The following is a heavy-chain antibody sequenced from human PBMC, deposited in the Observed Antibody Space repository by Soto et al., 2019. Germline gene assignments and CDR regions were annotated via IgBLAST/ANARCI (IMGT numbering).Heavy chain of an antibody. CDR3: TRAAGDCTKGGCYVY. CDR1: GYTFINYG. V-gene: IGHV1-18*01. J-gene: IGHJ4*02. Sequence: QVQLVQSGAAVKKPGASVQVSCKGSGYTFINYGLSWVRQAPGQGPEWMGWISPYNFNTHNAQRVQGRVTVTADTSTSTAYMELRSLRSDDTGVDCCTRAAGDCTKGGCYVYWGQGTMNTVSS. CDR2: ISPYNFNT. D-gene: IGHD2-8*01.